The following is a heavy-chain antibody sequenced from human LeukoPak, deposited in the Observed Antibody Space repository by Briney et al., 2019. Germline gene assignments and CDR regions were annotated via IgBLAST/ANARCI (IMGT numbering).Heavy chain of an antibody. CDR2: IIPIFGTA. V-gene: IGHV1-69*06. D-gene: IGHD6-6*01. J-gene: IGHJ2*01. CDR1: GGTFSSYA. CDR3: ASRQYSSSTYWYFDL. Sequence: SVKVSCKASGGTFSSYAISWVRQAPGQGLAWMGGIIPIFGTANYAQKFQGRVTITADKSTSTAYMELSSLRSEDTAVYYCASRQYSSSTYWYFDLWGRGTLVTVSS.